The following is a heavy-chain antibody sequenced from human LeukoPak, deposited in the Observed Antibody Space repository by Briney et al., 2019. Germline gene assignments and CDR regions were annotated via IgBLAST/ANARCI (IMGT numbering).Heavy chain of an antibody. J-gene: IGHJ3*02. CDR3: VRPQDGFDI. CDR2: IYPGDSDT. V-gene: IGHV5-51*01. CDR1: GYSFTSYW. D-gene: IGHD1-26*01. Sequence: GESLNISCKGSGYSFTSYWIGWVRQMHGQELAWMGIIYPGDSDTRYSPSFQGQVSISADKSISSGYLKWSSLKASDTANCGRVRPQDGFDIWGQGTMVTVSS.